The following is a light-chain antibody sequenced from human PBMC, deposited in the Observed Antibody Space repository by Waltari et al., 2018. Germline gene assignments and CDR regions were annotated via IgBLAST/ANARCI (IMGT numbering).Light chain of an antibody. Sequence: SYELTQPPSVSVSPVQTARLTCPGAALPPTDASRSPQKSGQAPVLVIYEDTKRPSGIPERFSGSSSGTWVTLIISGAQVEDEADYYCYSPDGSDNHAPWVYGGGTKLTVL. J-gene: IGLJ3*02. CDR1: ALPPTD. V-gene: IGLV3-10*01. CDR3: YSPDGSDNHAPWV. CDR2: EDT.